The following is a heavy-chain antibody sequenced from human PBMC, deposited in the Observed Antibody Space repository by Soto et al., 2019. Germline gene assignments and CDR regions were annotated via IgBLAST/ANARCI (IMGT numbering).Heavy chain of an antibody. CDR1: GFTCGISS. D-gene: IGHD3-10*01. Sequence: GGSLRLSCAASGFTCGISSMNCVRQAPGKGLEWVSFISCLNGHIYYADSVKGRFTISRDNAKNSLYLQMDNLRADDTAIYFRARGRPVVRGVFFSPLYLAYRGGGALVTVSS. J-gene: IGHJ4*02. V-gene: IGHV3-21*01. CDR3: ARGRPVVRGVFFSPLYLAY. CDR2: ISCLNGHI.